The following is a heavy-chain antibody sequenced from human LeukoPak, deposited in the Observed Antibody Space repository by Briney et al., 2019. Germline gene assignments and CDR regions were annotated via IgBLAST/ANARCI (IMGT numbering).Heavy chain of an antibody. CDR3: ARYGSTVFDI. CDR2: IFYTGNT. CDR1: GGSVSSSSHY. J-gene: IGHJ3*02. Sequence: SETLSLTCTVSGGSVSSSSHYWGWVRQPPGKGLEWIGTIFYTGNTDYNPSLKSRVTMSVDTSKNQFSLKLSSVTAADTAVYYCARYGSTVFDIWGRGTMVTVSS. D-gene: IGHD2-2*03. V-gene: IGHV4-39*07.